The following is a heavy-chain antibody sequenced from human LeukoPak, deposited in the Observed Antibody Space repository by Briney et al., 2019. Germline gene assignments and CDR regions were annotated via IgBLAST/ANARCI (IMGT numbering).Heavy chain of an antibody. CDR2: ISYDGSNK. J-gene: IGHJ5*02. V-gene: IGHV3-30-3*01. Sequence: PGRSLRLSCATSGFTFSSYAMHWVRQAPGKGLEWVAVISYDGSNKYYADSVKGRFTIFRDNSKNTLYLQMNSLRAEDTAVYYCAREHGNSGYDTNWFDPWGQGTLVTVSS. CDR3: AREHGNSGYDTNWFDP. D-gene: IGHD5-12*01. CDR1: GFTFSSYA.